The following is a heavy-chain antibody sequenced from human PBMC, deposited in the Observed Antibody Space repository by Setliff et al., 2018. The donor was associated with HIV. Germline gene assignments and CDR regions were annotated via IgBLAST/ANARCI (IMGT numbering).Heavy chain of an antibody. D-gene: IGHD6-13*01. V-gene: IGHV4-39*07. J-gene: IGHJ4*02. CDR3: ARGSSNTWYYYFDS. CDR2: IHSSGST. Sequence: PSETLSLTCTVSGGSFSSSTYSWGWIRQPPGMGLEWIGSIHSSGSTNYNPSLKSRVTMSVDTSKNQFSLKLSSVTAADTAVYYCARGSSNTWYYYFDSWGQGALVTVSS. CDR1: GGSFSSSTYS.